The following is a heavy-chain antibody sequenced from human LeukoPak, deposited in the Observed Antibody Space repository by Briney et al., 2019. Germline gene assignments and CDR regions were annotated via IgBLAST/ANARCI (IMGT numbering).Heavy chain of an antibody. CDR1: GYTLTELS. V-gene: IGHV1-24*01. Sequence: GASVKVSCKVSGYTLTELSMHWVRQASGKGLEWMGGFDPEDGETIYAQKFQGRVTMTEDTSTDTAYMELSSLRSEDAAVYYCATLYKGVLRYFDWLLSAKYFQHWGQGTLVTVSS. D-gene: IGHD3-9*01. CDR3: ATLYKGVLRYFDWLLSAKYFQH. CDR2: FDPEDGET. J-gene: IGHJ1*01.